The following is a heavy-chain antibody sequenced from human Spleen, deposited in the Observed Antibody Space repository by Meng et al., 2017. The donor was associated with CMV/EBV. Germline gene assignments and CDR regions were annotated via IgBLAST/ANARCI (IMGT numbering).Heavy chain of an antibody. CDR3: ARGLDPATANSIRFYYFGMDV. J-gene: IGHJ6*02. D-gene: IGHD5-18*01. V-gene: IGHV1-69*13. CDR1: GGSFIRHV. CDR2: IIPIFLTP. Sequence: SVKVSCKASGGSFIRHVINWVRQAPAQGLEWMGGIIPIFLTPNYAQKFQGRATISADESTTTAHMELSSLTSEDTAVYYCARGLDPATANSIRFYYFGMDVWGQGTTVTVSS.